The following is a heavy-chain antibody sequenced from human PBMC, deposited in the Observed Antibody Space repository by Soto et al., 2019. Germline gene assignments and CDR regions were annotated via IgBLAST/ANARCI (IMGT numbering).Heavy chain of an antibody. CDR3: ARVGPREYCSSTSCVFDY. CDR1: GYTFTSYG. V-gene: IGHV1-18*01. Sequence: QVQLVQSGAEVKKPGASVKVSCKASGYTFTSYGISWVRQAPGQGLEWMGSISAYNGNTNYAQKLQGRVTMTTDTSTSTAYMELRSLRSDDTAVYYCARVGPREYCSSTSCVFDYWGQGTLVTVSS. D-gene: IGHD2-2*01. J-gene: IGHJ4*02. CDR2: ISAYNGNT.